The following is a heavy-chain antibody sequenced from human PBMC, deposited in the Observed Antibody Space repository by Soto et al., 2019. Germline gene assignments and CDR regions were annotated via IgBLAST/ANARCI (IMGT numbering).Heavy chain of an antibody. J-gene: IGHJ6*02. Sequence: GSLRLSCAASGFTFSSYAMSWVRQAPGKGLEWVSAISGSGGSTYYADSVKGRFTISRDNSKNTLYPQMNSLRAEDTAVYYCTKQGGPEGYYGMDVWGQGTTVTVSS. V-gene: IGHV3-23*01. CDR2: ISGSGGST. CDR3: TKQGGPEGYYGMDV. D-gene: IGHD3-16*01. CDR1: GFTFSSYA.